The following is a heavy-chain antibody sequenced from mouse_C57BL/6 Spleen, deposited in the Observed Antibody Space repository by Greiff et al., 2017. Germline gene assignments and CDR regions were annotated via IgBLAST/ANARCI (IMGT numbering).Heavy chain of an antibody. CDR3: TVVGDYYAMDY. V-gene: IGHV6-6*01. J-gene: IGHJ4*01. CDR1: GFTFSDAW. D-gene: IGHD1-1*01. CDR2: IRNKANNHAT. Sequence: DVQLQESGGGLVQPGGSMKLSCAASGFTFSDAWMDWVRQSPEKGLELVAEIRNKANNHATYYAESVKGRFTISRDDSKSSVYLQMNSLRAEDTGIYYCTVVGDYYAMDYWGQGTSVTVSS.